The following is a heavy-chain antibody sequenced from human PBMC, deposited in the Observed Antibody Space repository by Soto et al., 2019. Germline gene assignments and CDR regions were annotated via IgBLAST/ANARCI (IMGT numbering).Heavy chain of an antibody. Sequence: SETLSLTCAVYGGSFSGYYWSWIRQPPGKGLEWIGEINHSGSTNYNPSLKSRVTISVDTSKNQFSLKLSSVTAADTAVYYCARLRRLRYQLRFLEWFYYFDYWGQGTLVTVSS. D-gene: IGHD3-3*01. V-gene: IGHV4-34*01. J-gene: IGHJ4*02. CDR2: INHSGST. CDR1: GGSFSGYY. CDR3: ARLRRLRYQLRFLEWFYYFDY.